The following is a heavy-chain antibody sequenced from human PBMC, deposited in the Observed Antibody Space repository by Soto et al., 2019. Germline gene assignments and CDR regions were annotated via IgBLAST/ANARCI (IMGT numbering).Heavy chain of an antibody. CDR2: ISGSGGST. D-gene: IGHD1-26*01. CDR1: GFTFSSYA. J-gene: IGHJ4*02. Sequence: QTGGSLRLSCAASGFTFSSYAMSWVRQAPGKGLEWVSAISGSGGSTYYADSVKGRFTISRDNSKNTLYLQMNSLRAEDTAVYYCAKDRKRELAPGRGSVFDYWGQGTLVTVSS. CDR3: AKDRKRELAPGRGSVFDY. V-gene: IGHV3-23*01.